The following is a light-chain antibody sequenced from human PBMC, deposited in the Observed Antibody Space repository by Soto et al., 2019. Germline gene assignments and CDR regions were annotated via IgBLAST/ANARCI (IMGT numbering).Light chain of an antibody. CDR3: QQRSAWPFT. CDR1: QSVSSN. Sequence: EIVMTQSPATLSVSPGERATLSCRASQSVSSNLAWYQQKPGQAPRLLIYGASTRATGIPARFSGSGSGTEFTLTISSLQSEDFAVYYCQQRSAWPFTFGGGTSVLIK. J-gene: IGKJ4*01. V-gene: IGKV3D-15*01. CDR2: GAS.